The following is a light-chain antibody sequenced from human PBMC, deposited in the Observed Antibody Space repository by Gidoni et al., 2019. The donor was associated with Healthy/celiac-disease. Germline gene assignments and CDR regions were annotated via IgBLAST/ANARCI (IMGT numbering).Light chain of an antibody. V-gene: IGKV3-20*01. Sequence: PRERATLSCRPSQSVSSSYLAWYQQKPGQAPRLLIYGASSRATGIPDRFSGSGSGTDFTLTISRLEPEDFAVYYCQQYGSSPMYTFGQGTKLEIK. CDR1: QSVSSSY. J-gene: IGKJ2*01. CDR3: QQYGSSPMYT. CDR2: GAS.